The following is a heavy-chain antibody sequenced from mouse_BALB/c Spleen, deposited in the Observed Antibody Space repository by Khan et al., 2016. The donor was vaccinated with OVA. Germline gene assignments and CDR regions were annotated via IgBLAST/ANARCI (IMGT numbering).Heavy chain of an antibody. D-gene: IGHD1-2*01. CDR1: GYSITSGYG. CDR3: ARTARIKY. J-gene: IGHJ2*01. Sequence: EVQLQESGPGLVKPSQSLSLTCTVTGYSITSGYGWNWIRQFPGNKLEWMGYISYSGSSNYNPSLKSRISITRDTSKNQIFLQLNSVTTEDTATYYCARTARIKYWGQGTTLTVSS. V-gene: IGHV3-2*02. CDR2: ISYSGSS.